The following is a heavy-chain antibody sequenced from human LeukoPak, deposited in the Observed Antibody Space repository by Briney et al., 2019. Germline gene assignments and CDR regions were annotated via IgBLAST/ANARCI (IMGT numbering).Heavy chain of an antibody. J-gene: IGHJ5*02. CDR2: INPNSGGT. Sequence: ASVTVSCKASGYTFTGYYMHWVRQAPGQGLEWMGWINPNSGGTNYAQKFQGRVTMTRDTSISTAYMELSRLRSDDTAVYYCARDVNSYGYSWFDPWGQGTLVTVSS. V-gene: IGHV1-2*02. CDR3: ARDVNSYGYSWFDP. D-gene: IGHD5-18*01. CDR1: GYTFTGYY.